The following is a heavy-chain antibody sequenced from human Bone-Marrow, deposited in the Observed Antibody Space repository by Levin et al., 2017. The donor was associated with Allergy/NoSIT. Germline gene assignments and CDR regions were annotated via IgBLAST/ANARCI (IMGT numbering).Heavy chain of an antibody. Sequence: GGSLRLSCEASGFIFNSYPMNWVRQAPGRGLEWVSYISGLSRNVFYADSVKGRFTVSRDNGKSSLSLHMSSLRAEDTAVYYCVRFCSSPTCYSAFDYWGQGALVTVSS. V-gene: IGHV3-48*01. CDR2: ISGLSRNV. CDR3: VRFCSSPTCYSAFDY. CDR1: GFIFNSYP. D-gene: IGHD2-2*02. J-gene: IGHJ4*02.